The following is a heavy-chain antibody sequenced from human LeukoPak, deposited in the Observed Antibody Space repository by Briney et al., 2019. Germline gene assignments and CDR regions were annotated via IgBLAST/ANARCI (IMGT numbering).Heavy chain of an antibody. CDR3: ARDSSSWSRFDY. V-gene: IGHV3-74*01. J-gene: IGHJ4*02. Sequence: GGSPRLSCAASGFTFSSYWMHWVRQAPGKGLVWVSRINSDGSSTSYADSVKGRFTISRDNAKNTLYLQMNSLRAEDTAVYYCARDSSSWSRFDYWGQGTLVTVSS. CDR1: GFTFSSYW. D-gene: IGHD6-13*01. CDR2: INSDGSST.